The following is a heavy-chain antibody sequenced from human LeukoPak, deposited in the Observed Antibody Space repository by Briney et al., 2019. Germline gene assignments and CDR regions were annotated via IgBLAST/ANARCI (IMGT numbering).Heavy chain of an antibody. CDR1: GGSIRSSSYY. V-gene: IGHV4-39*01. D-gene: IGHD2-2*01. J-gene: IGHJ4*02. Sequence: SETLSLTCTVSGGSIRSSSYYWGWIRQPPGKGLEWIGSIYYSGSTYYNPSLKSRVTISVDTSKNQFSLKLSSVTAADTAVYYCARHEVGYQLLPYYFDFWGQGTLVTVSS. CDR2: IYYSGST. CDR3: ARHEVGYQLLPYYFDF.